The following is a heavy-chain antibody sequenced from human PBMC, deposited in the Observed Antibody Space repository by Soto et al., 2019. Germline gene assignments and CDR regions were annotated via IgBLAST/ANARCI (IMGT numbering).Heavy chain of an antibody. CDR3: AKQVRDGTSSPYYFDY. CDR2: IAGSGGDI. Sequence: GSLRLSCAASAFTFSSYAMAWVRQAPGKGLEWVSSIAGSGGDISYADSVKGRFTISRDNSKNTLYLQMDSLRAEDTAIYYCAKQVRDGTSSPYYFDYWGQGTLVTVSS. CDR1: AFTFSSYA. V-gene: IGHV3-23*01. J-gene: IGHJ4*02. D-gene: IGHD6-6*01.